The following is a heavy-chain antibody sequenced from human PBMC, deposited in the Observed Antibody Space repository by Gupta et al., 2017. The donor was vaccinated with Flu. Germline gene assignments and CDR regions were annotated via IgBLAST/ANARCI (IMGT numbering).Heavy chain of an antibody. Sequence: QIQLVESGGGVVQPGRSLRLSCAGSGFTFSTFAMHWVRQAPGKGLEWVAVMANDGRHKWYADSVKGRFTDSRDNAKNTLYMQMDSLRAEDTAVYYCSRGDVQVWQPQIDYWGQGTLVTVSP. V-gene: IGHV3-30*04. CDR1: GFTFSTFA. CDR3: SRGDVQVWQPQIDY. J-gene: IGHJ4*02. D-gene: IGHD1-1*01. CDR2: MANDGRHK.